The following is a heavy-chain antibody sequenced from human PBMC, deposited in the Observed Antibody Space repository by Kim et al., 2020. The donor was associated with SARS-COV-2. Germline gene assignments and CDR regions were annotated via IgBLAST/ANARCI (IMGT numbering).Heavy chain of an antibody. CDR3: ARVPAGSSVAGNYGMDV. D-gene: IGHD6-19*01. V-gene: IGHV3-74*01. CDR1: GFTFSTYW. J-gene: IGHJ6*02. CDR2: IHSDGSST. Sequence: GGSLRLSCAASGFTFSTYWMHWVRQVPGKGLVWVSRIHSDGSSTSYADYVKGRFTISRDNAKNTLYLQMNSLRAEDTGVYYCARVPAGSSVAGNYGMDVWGQGATVTVS.